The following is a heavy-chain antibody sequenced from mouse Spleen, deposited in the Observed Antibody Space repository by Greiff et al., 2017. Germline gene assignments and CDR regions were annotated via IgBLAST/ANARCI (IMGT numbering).Heavy chain of an antibody. CDR2: ISSGSSTN. J-gene: IGHJ4*01. CDR1: GFTFSDYG. Sequence: EVKLMESGGGLVKPGGSLKLSCAASGFTFSDYGMHWVRQAPEKGLEWVAYISSGSSTNYYADTVKGRFTISRDNAKNTLFLQMTSLRSEDTAMYYCARREGYYAMDYWGQGTSVTVSS. V-gene: IGHV5-17*01. CDR3: ARREGYYAMDY.